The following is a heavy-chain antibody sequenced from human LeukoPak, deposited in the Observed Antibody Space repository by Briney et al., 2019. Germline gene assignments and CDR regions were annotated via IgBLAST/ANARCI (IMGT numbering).Heavy chain of an antibody. CDR3: ARVDSGRYYGHDY. CDR2: INPSGGST. Sequence: ASVKVSCKASGGTFSNYAVSWVRQAPGQGLEWMGIINPSGGSTSYAQKFQGRVTMTRDMSTSTVYMELSSLRSEDTAVYYCARVDSGRYYGHDYWGQGTLVTVTS. D-gene: IGHD1-26*01. CDR1: GGTFSNYA. J-gene: IGHJ4*02. V-gene: IGHV1-46*01.